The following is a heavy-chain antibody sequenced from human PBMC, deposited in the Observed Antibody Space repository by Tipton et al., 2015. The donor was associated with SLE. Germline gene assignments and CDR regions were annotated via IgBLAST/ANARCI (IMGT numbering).Heavy chain of an antibody. J-gene: IGHJ3*01. CDR3: AITTGTNNHPAKPSAFHV. CDR1: GGSISSYY. V-gene: IGHV4-59*01. D-gene: IGHD1-1*01. Sequence: TLSLTCTVSGGSISSYYWSWIRQPPGKGLEWIWYISYSGSTNYNPSLKSRVTISVDTSKNQFSLKLSSVTAADTAVYYCAITTGTNNHPAKPSAFHVWGQGTVVSVSP. CDR2: ISYSGST.